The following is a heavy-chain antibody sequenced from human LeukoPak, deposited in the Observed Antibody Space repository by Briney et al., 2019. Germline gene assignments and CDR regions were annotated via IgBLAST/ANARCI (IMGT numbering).Heavy chain of an antibody. V-gene: IGHV3-30*04. CDR1: GFTFSSYA. J-gene: IGHJ4*02. Sequence: GRSLRLSCAASGFTFSSYAMHWVRQAPGKGLEWVAVISYDGSNKYYADSVKGRFTISRDNSKNTLYLQMNSLRAEDTAVYYCAREKMYYDFWSGSKSTYFDYWGQGTLVTVSS. CDR3: AREKMYYDFWSGSKSTYFDY. D-gene: IGHD3-3*01. CDR2: ISYDGSNK.